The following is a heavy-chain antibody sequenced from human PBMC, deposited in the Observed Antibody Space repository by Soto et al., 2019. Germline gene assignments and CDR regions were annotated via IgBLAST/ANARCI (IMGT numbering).Heavy chain of an antibody. J-gene: IGHJ4*02. CDR2: IWYDGSNK. CDR1: GFTFSSYG. D-gene: IGHD3-22*01. V-gene: IGHV3-33*08. CDR3: ARSFRESSGYYRGYYFDY. Sequence: VQLVESGGGLVQPGGSLRLSCAASGFTFSSYGMHWVRQAPGKGLEWVAVIWYDGSNKYYADSVKGRFTISRDNSKNTLYLQMSSLRAEDTAVYYCARSFRESSGYYRGYYFDYWGQGTLVTVSS.